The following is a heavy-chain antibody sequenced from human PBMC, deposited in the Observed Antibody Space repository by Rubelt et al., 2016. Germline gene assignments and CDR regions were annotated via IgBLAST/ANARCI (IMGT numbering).Heavy chain of an antibody. Sequence: QVQLVQSGAEVKKPGASVKVSCKAAGYSFTTYSIHWVRQAPGQRLEWMGWINAGNGNTKYSQKFQGRATITSDTSARTACMELSSLRAEDTAIYYCATGDSSGWYVAYWGQGTLVTVSS. CDR1: GYSFTTYS. J-gene: IGHJ4*02. V-gene: IGHV1-3*01. CDR2: INAGNGNT. D-gene: IGHD6-19*01. CDR3: ATGDSSGWYVAY.